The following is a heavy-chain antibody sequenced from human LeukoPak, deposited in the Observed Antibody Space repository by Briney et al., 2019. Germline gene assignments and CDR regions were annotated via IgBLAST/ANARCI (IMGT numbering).Heavy chain of an antibody. CDR1: GDSVSNNNVA. D-gene: IGHD1-1*01. CDR3: ARYNWKDVRWFGP. CDR2: TYYKSKWSN. V-gene: IGHV6-1*01. Sequence: SQTLSLTCAISGDSVSNNNVAWNWIRQSPSRGLEWLGRTYYKSKWSNDYAEFVKGRITINPDTAKNHFSLQLSSVTPEDTAVYYCARYNWKDVRWFGPWGQGTVVTVSP. J-gene: IGHJ5*02.